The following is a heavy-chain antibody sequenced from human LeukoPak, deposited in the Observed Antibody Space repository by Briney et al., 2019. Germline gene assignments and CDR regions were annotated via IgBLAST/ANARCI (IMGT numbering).Heavy chain of an antibody. CDR2: ITSNGDST. J-gene: IGHJ6*02. CDR3: TRAYDSSGYYDYYYGMDV. Sequence: GGSLRVSCAASGFTFSNYAMHWVRQAPGKGLEYVSTITSNGDSTYYANSVKGRFTISRDNSKNTLYLQMGSLRAEDMAVYYCTRAYDSSGYYDYYYGMDVWGQGTTVTVSS. V-gene: IGHV3-64*01. D-gene: IGHD3-22*01. CDR1: GFTFSNYA.